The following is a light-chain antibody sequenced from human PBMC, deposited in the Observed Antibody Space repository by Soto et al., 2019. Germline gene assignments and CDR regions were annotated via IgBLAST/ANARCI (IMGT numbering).Light chain of an antibody. V-gene: IGKV1-27*01. CDR3: QKYNSAPFT. CDR2: AAS. CDR1: QAISNY. J-gene: IGKJ2*01. Sequence: DIQMTQSPSSLSASVGDRVTITCRATQAISNYLAWYQQRPGKVPKVLISAASTLQSGVPSRFSGSGSGTDFTLTISSLQPEDVATYYCQKYNSAPFTFGQGTKLEIK.